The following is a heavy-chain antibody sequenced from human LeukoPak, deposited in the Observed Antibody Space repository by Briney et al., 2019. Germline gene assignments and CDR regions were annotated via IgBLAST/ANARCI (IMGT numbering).Heavy chain of an antibody. CDR1: GFTFSSYA. Sequence: GGSLRLSCAASGFTFSSYAMHWVRQAPGKGLEWVAVISYDGSNKYYADSVKGRFTISRDNSKNTLYLQMNSLRAEDTAVYYCAKDHVLLWFGDLYYFDYWGQGTLVTVSS. J-gene: IGHJ4*02. CDR2: ISYDGSNK. CDR3: AKDHVLLWFGDLYYFDY. D-gene: IGHD3-10*01. V-gene: IGHV3-30*04.